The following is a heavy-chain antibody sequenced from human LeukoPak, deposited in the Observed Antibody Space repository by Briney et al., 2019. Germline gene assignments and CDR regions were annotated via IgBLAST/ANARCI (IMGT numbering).Heavy chain of an antibody. J-gene: IGHJ4*02. CDR3: AIVRGVYSYGHPYYFDY. V-gene: IGHV3-11*06. D-gene: IGHD5-18*01. Sequence: GRFTISRDNAKNSLYLQMNSLRAEDTGVYYCAIVRGVYSYGHPYYFDYWGQGTLVTVSS.